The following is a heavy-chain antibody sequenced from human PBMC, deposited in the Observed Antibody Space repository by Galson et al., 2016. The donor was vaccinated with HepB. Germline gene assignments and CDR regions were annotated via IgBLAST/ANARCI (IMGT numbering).Heavy chain of an antibody. Sequence: PALVKPTQTLTLTCTSSGFSLSTPGVDVGWIRQPPGKALEWLALIYWDDDKRYSPSLKSRLTITKDTSKNQVVLTMTNMDPVDTAIYYCAHRLKEELEGWVYFDYWGQGTLVTVSS. D-gene: IGHD3-10*01. CDR1: GFSLSTPGVD. CDR3: AHRLKEELEGWVYFDY. V-gene: IGHV2-5*02. J-gene: IGHJ4*02. CDR2: IYWDDDK.